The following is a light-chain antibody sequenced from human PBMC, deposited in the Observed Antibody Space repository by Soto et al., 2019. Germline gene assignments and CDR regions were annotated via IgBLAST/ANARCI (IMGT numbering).Light chain of an antibody. V-gene: IGKV3-15*01. CDR2: DVS. CDR1: QSVSSSY. Sequence: EIVLTQSPCTLSLSTGERATLSCRASQSVSSSYLAWYQQKPGQAPRLLIYDVSIRATGVPARFSGTGSETDFTLTISGLQSEDSAVYFCQQYNNWPYSFGQGTRLEI. CDR3: QQYNNWPYS. J-gene: IGKJ5*01.